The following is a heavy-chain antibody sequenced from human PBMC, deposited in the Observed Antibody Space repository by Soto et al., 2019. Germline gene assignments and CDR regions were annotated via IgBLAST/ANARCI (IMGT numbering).Heavy chain of an antibody. V-gene: IGHV4-34*01. Sequence: SETLSLTCAVYGESFSGYYWSWIRQPPGKGLEWIGEINHSGSTNYTPSLKSRVTISVDTSKNQFSLKLSSVTAADTAVYYCARGVSLRYLYFLPLILPQYSFVYWCQGPLVSVSS. J-gene: IGHJ4*02. CDR2: INHSGST. CDR1: GESFSGYY. CDR3: ARGVSLRYLYFLPLILPQYSFVY. D-gene: IGHD3-9*01.